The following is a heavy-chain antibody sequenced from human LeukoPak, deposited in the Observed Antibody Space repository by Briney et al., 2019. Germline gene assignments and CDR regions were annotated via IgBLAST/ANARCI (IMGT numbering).Heavy chain of an antibody. J-gene: IGHJ4*02. CDR1: GGSFSGYY. D-gene: IGHD4-17*01. CDR2: INHSGST. V-gene: IGHV4-34*01. Sequence: SETLSLTCAVYGGSFSGYYWSWIRQPPGKGLEWIGEINHSGSTNYNPSLKSRVTISVDTSKNQFSLKLSSVTAADTAVHYCARGGYGDYEDYWGQGILVTVSS. CDR3: ARGGYGDYEDY.